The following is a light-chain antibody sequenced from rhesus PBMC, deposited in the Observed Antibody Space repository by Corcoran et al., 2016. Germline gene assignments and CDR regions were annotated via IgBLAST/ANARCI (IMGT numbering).Light chain of an antibody. Sequence: DIQMTQSPSSLSASVGDTVTIACQAGQAIGEYLAWYQHKPGKAPKPLIYDASPLQTGVPSRFSGSGSGSEFTLTISSLQPEDFATYYCQRHDSYFPAFGQGTKVESK. CDR2: DAS. CDR1: QAIGEY. V-gene: IGKV1S14*01. CDR3: QRHDSYFPA. J-gene: IGKJ1*01.